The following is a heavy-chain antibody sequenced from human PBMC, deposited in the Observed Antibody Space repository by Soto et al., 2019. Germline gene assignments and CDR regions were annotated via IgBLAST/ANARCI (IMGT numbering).Heavy chain of an antibody. V-gene: IGHV3-23*01. CDR1: GFTFSSYA. J-gene: IGHJ6*02. D-gene: IGHD3-10*01. Sequence: EVQLLESGGGLVQPGGSLRLSCAASGFTFSSYAMRWVRQAPGKGLEWVSAISGSGGSTYYADSVKGRFTISRDNSKNTLYLRMNSQGADDKAVYYGASTSFGGVCGMDVWGQGTTVTVSS. CDR3: ASTSFGGVCGMDV. CDR2: ISGSGGST.